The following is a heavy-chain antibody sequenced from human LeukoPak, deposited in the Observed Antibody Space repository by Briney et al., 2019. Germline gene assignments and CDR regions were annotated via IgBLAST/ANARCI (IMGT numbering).Heavy chain of an antibody. CDR2: IKSKTDGGTT. V-gene: IGHV3-15*01. J-gene: IGHJ4*02. CDR1: GFTFSGAW. CDR3: STERRWEQRESDY. Sequence: PRRSLRLSCAASGFTFSGAWMNWVRQAPGKGREWIGRIKSKTDGGTTDYAAPVRGRFTISRDDSKDTLFLQMNSLKTEDTAVYYCSTERRWEQRESDYWGQGTLVTVSS. D-gene: IGHD1-26*01.